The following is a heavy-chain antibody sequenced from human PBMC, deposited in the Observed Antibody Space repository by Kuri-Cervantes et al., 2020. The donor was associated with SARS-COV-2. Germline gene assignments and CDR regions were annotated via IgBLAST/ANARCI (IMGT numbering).Heavy chain of an antibody. J-gene: IGHJ4*02. CDR2: IYYSGST. CDR3: ASQVDTAMAFDY. Sequence: SETRSPTCTVSGGSISSSSYYWGWIRQPPGKGLEWIGSIYYSGSTYYNPSLKSRVTISVDTSKNQFSLKPSSVTAADTAVYYCASQVDTAMAFDYWGQGTLVTVSS. CDR1: GGSISSSSYY. D-gene: IGHD5-18*01. V-gene: IGHV4-39*01.